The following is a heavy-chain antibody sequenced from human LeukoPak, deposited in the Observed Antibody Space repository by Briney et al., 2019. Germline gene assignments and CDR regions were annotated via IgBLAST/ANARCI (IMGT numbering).Heavy chain of an antibody. V-gene: IGHV3-48*01. CDR3: AGDWDVDTAMVTVDY. D-gene: IGHD5-18*01. CDR2: ISGSGKTI. Sequence: SGGSLRLSCAGSGFTFSSYSMSWVRHAPGKGLEWVSYISGSGKTIYYADSVKGRFTISRDNTKNSLYLQMNSLGAEDTAVYYCAGDWDVDTAMVTVDYWGQGTLVTVSS. J-gene: IGHJ4*02. CDR1: GFTFSSYS.